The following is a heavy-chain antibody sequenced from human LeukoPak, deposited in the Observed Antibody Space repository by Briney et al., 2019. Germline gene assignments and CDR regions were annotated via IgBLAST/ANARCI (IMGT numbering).Heavy chain of an antibody. CDR1: GYTFINYG. D-gene: IGHD1-1*01. V-gene: IGHV1-18*01. Sequence: ASVKVSCKASGYTFINYGLTCVRQAPGQGFEWMGWISAYTGSTNYAQKLQGRVTMPTDPSTSTAYMDLRSLRSDDTAVYYCARTGGATAAFDMWGQGTMVIVSS. J-gene: IGHJ3*02. CDR3: ARTGGATAAFDM. CDR2: ISAYTGST.